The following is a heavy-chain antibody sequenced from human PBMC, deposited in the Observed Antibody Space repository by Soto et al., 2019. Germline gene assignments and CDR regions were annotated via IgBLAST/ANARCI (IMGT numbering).Heavy chain of an antibody. CDR3: VCDDNRRF. CDR2: IGRTGIDR. Sequence: EIQLVESGGGLVKPGGSLRLSCAASGLTFSIYTMNWVRQAPGKGLEFVSSIGRTGIDRYYIDSVKGRFTISRDNAQKSLYLQMNSLRVEDTALYYCVCDDNRRFWGQGTLVTVSS. CDR1: GLTFSIYT. D-gene: IGHD1-1*01. V-gene: IGHV3-21*01. J-gene: IGHJ4*02.